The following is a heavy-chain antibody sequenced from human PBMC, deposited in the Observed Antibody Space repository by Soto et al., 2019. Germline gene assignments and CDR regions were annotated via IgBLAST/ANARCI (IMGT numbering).Heavy chain of an antibody. V-gene: IGHV3-11*01. D-gene: IGHD7-27*01. CDR2: ISFSGSTI. CDR1: GFTFSDYY. J-gene: IGHJ4*02. CDR3: ASLGQFDY. Sequence: QVQLLESGGGLVKPGGSLRLSCAASGFTFSDYYMTWVRQAPGKGLEWVSYISFSGSTIYYADSVKGRFTVSRDNARDLLALQMNSLRAEDTAVYYWASLGQFDYWGQGTLVTVSS.